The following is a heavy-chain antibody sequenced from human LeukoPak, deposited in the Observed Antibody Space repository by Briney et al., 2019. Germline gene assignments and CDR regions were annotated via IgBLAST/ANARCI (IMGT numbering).Heavy chain of an antibody. D-gene: IGHD4-17*01. V-gene: IGHV3-13*01. J-gene: IGHJ6*02. CDR3: ARDSRNYGDYEDNYYYYYGMDV. Sequence: GGSLRLSCAASGFTFSSYDMHWVRQATGKGLEWVSAIGTAGDTYYPGSVKGRFTISRENAKNSLYLQMNSLGAGDTAVYYCARDSRNYGDYEDNYYYYYGMDVWGQGTTVTVSS. CDR1: GFTFSSYD. CDR2: IGTAGDT.